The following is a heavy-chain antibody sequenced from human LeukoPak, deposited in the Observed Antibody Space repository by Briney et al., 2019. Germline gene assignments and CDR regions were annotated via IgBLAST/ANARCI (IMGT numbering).Heavy chain of an antibody. Sequence: RSGGSLRLSCAASGFTFSSSAMSWVRQALGKGLEWVTFIRSDGSNKYYADSVKGRFTISRDNSKNTLYLQMNTLIADDTAVYYCARVVDHDYGDYYLDYWGQGTLVTVSS. V-gene: IGHV3-30*02. J-gene: IGHJ4*02. CDR2: IRSDGSNK. CDR3: ARVVDHDYGDYYLDY. D-gene: IGHD4-17*01. CDR1: GFTFSSSA.